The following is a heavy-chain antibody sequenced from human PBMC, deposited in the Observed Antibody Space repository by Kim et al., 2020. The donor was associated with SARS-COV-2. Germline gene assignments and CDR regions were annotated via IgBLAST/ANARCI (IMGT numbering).Heavy chain of an antibody. J-gene: IGHJ4*02. D-gene: IGHD2-21*02. CDR3: ARGGDYSGQYCGGDCFRNYFDY. V-gene: IGHV3-21*01. CDR2: ISSSSSYI. CDR1: GFTFSSYS. Sequence: GGSLRLSCAASGFTFSSYSMNWVRQAPGKGLEWVSSISSSSSYIYYADSVKGRFTISRDNAKNSLYLQMNSLRAEDTAVYYCARGGDYSGQYCGGDCFRNYFDYWGQGTLVTVSS.